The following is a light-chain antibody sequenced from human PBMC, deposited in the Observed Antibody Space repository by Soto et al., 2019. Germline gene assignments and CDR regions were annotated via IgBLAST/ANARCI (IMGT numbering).Light chain of an antibody. J-gene: IGKJ2*01. V-gene: IGKV3-11*01. CDR1: QSVSSY. CDR3: QQRGNWPRN. Sequence: EIVLTQSPATLSLSPGERATLSCRASQSVSSYLAWYQQKPGQAPRLLIYGASNRATDIPARFSGSGSGTDFTLTISSLESEDFAVYYCQQRGNWPRNLGQGTKLEI. CDR2: GAS.